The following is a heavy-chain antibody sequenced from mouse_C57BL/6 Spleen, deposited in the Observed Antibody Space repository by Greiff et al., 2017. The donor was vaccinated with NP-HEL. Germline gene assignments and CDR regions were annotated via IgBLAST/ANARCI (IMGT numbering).Heavy chain of an antibody. CDR2: INSDGGST. CDR1: EYEFPSHD. J-gene: IGHJ1*03. CDR3: GRGGYSNYPDWYFDV. Sequence: EVHLVESGGGLVQPGESLKLSCESTEYEFPSHDMSWVRKTPEQRLELVAAINSDGGSTYYPDTMERRFIISRDNTKKTLYLQMSSLRSEDTAVYYCGRGGYSNYPDWYFDVWGTGTTVTVSS. D-gene: IGHD2-5*01. V-gene: IGHV5-2*01.